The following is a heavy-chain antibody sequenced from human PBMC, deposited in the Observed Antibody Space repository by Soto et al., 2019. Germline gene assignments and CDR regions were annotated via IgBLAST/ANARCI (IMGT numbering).Heavy chain of an antibody. CDR2: INGGKGNT. J-gene: IGHJ5*02. Sequence: QVQLVQSGAEVKKPGASVKVSCKASGYTFTNYAIHWVRQAPGLGLEWMGWINGGKGNTEYSQKCQDRVTITRDTSASAAYMELTSLRFEDTAVYYCARMVIGSGGWYDPWGQGTLVTVSS. V-gene: IGHV1-3*01. CDR1: GYTFTNYA. D-gene: IGHD2-15*01. CDR3: ARMVIGSGGWYDP.